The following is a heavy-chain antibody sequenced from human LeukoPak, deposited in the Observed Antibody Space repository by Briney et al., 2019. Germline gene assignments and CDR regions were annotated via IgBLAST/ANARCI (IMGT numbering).Heavy chain of an antibody. CDR3: TKEGLPSGTSWSAWFDP. CDR2: IHYDGSNK. J-gene: IGHJ5*02. CDR1: GFTFSNYG. D-gene: IGHD3-10*01. Sequence: GSLRLSCAASGFTFSNYGMHWVRQAPGKGLDWVAFIHYDGSNKYYADSVKGRFTISRDDSKNTLYLQMNSLRPEDTAVYYCTKEGLPSGTSWSAWFDPWGQGTLVTVSS. V-gene: IGHV3-30*02.